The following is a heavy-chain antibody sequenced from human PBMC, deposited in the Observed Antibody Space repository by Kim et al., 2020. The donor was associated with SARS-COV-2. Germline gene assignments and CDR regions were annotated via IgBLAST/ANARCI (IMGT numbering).Heavy chain of an antibody. V-gene: IGHV6-1*01. J-gene: IGHJ5*02. CDR2: N. Sequence: NDHAVPVKSRITINPATSKNQFSLQLNSVTPEDTAVYYCAREVNPNWFDPWGQGTLVTVSS. D-gene: IGHD2-21*01. CDR3: AREVNPNWFDP.